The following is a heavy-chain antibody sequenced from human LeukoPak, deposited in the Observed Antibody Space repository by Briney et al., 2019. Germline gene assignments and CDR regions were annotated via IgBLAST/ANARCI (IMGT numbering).Heavy chain of an antibody. V-gene: IGHV3-23*01. J-gene: IGHJ4*02. D-gene: IGHD3-3*01. Sequence: GGSLRLSCAASGFTFSSYAMSWVRQAPGKGLEWVSAISGSGGSTYYADSVKGRFTISRDNAKNSLYLQMNSLRAEDTAVYYCARVQGTIFGVVNLDYWGQGTLVTVSS. CDR2: ISGSGGST. CDR1: GFTFSSYA. CDR3: ARVQGTIFGVVNLDY.